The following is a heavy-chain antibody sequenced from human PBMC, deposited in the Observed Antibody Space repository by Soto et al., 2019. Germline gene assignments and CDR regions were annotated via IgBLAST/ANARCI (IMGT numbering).Heavy chain of an antibody. CDR2: IYYSGRT. V-gene: IGHV4-59*01. CDR1: GGSISSYY. Sequence: QVQLQESGPGLVKPSEPLSLTCTVSGGSISSYYWSWIRQPPGKGLEWIGYIYYSGRTNYNPYRKSRVTISVDTSKNQFSLKLSSVTAEDTAVYYCARGYCSSTNCYICDNGFDPWGQGTLVTVSA. CDR3: ARGYCSSTNCYICDNGFDP. J-gene: IGHJ5*02. D-gene: IGHD2-2*02.